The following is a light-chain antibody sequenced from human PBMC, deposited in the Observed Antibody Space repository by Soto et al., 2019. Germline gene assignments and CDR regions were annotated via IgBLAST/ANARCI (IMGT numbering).Light chain of an antibody. J-gene: IGLJ1*01. CDR2: DVS. CDR3: SSYKSSSTYV. Sequence: QSVLTPPASVSKSPGQSITISCTGTSGDVGGYKYVSWYQQHPGKAPKLMIYDVSNRPSGVSNRFSGSKSGNTASLTISGLQAEDEADYYCSSYKSSSTYVFGTGNKVTVL. V-gene: IGLV2-14*01. CDR1: SGDVGGYKY.